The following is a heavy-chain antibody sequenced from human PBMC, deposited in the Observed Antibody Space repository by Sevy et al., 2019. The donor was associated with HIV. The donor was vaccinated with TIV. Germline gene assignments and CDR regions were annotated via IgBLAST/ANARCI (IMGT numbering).Heavy chain of an antibody. V-gene: IGHV4-34*01. CDR3: ARVLADDYIWGSHRPKYYFDF. D-gene: IGHD3-16*02. CDR1: GGSFSAYY. Sequence: SETLSLTCAVYGGSFSAYYWNRIRQPPGKGLEWIGEINHSGSTNYNPSLKSRVTMSVDTSKKQFSLKLSSVTAADTAVYYCARVLADDYIWGSHRPKYYFDFWGQGTLVTVSS. J-gene: IGHJ4*02. CDR2: INHSGST.